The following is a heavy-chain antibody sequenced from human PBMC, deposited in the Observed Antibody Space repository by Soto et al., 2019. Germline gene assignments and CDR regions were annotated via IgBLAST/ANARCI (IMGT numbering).Heavy chain of an antibody. CDR3: ARDSRIVATARGAFDI. J-gene: IGHJ3*02. D-gene: IGHD5-12*01. CDR2: IIPILGIA. Sequence: ASVKVSCKASGGTFSSYTISWVRQAPGQGLEWMGRIIPILGIANYAQKFQGRVTITADKSTSTAYMELSSLRSEDTAVYYCARDSRIVATARGAFDIWGQGTMVTVSS. V-gene: IGHV1-69*04. CDR1: GGTFSSYT.